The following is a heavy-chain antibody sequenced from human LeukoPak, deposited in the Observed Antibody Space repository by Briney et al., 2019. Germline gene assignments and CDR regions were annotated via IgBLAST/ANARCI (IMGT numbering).Heavy chain of an antibody. V-gene: IGHV3-30*02. CDR2: IRSDGSIK. Sequence: GGSLRLSCAASGFSFSSYGMHWVRQAPGKGLEWVAFIRSDGSIKYYTESVKGRFTISRDNSKNTLYLQMNSLRAEDTAVYYCAKDEVFSSAWYFDYWGQGTLVTVSS. D-gene: IGHD6-19*01. CDR1: GFSFSSYG. J-gene: IGHJ4*02. CDR3: AKDEVFSSAWYFDY.